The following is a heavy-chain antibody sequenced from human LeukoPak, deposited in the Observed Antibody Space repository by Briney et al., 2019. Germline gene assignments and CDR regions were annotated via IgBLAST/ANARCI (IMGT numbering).Heavy chain of an antibody. V-gene: IGHV3-11*04. CDR3: AKDYYGSGSYFLDAFDI. Sequence: GGSLRLSCAASGFTFSDYYMSWIRQAPGKGLEWVSYISSSGSTIYYADSVRGRFTISRDNAKNSLYLQMNSLRAEDTAVYYCAKDYYGSGSYFLDAFDIWGQGTMVTVSS. CDR2: ISSSGSTI. J-gene: IGHJ3*02. CDR1: GFTFSDYY. D-gene: IGHD3-10*01.